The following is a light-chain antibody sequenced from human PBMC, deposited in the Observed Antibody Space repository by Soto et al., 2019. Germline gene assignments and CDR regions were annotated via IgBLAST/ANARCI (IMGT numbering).Light chain of an antibody. CDR3: MQGTHWPWT. J-gene: IGKJ1*01. CDR1: QSLIHSDGNTY. V-gene: IGKV2-30*02. Sequence: DVVMTQSPLSLPVTLGQPASISCRSSQSLIHSDGNTYLNWFQQRPGQSPRRLNYEVSDRDSGVPDRFSGSGSGTDFTLKISRVEAEDVGVYYCMQGTHWPWTFGQGTEVEIK. CDR2: EVS.